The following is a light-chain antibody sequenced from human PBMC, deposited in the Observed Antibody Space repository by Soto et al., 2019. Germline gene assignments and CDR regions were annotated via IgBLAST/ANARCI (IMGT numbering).Light chain of an antibody. Sequence: EIVMTQSPATLSVSPGETATLSCRASQSVSYNLAWYQQKPGQGPRLLIYGAFTRATGIPARFSGSGSGTEFTLTISSLQSEDFAVYYCQQYKNWPPLTVGGGTKVESK. CDR2: GAF. V-gene: IGKV3-15*01. J-gene: IGKJ4*01. CDR3: QQYKNWPPLT. CDR1: QSVSYN.